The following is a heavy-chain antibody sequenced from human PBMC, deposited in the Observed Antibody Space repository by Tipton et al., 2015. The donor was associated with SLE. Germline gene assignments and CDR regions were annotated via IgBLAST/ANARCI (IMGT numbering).Heavy chain of an antibody. CDR2: IYTSGTT. J-gene: IGHJ4*02. CDR3: ARDQTSRWYYD. CDR1: GGSISSGSYH. Sequence: TLSLTCTVSGGSISSGSYHWSWIRQPAGKELEWIGHIYTSGTTSYNPSLKSRVTISTDTSKNQLYLELNSVTAADTAVYYCARDQTSRWYYDWGRGTLVTVSS. D-gene: IGHD6-13*01. V-gene: IGHV4-61*09.